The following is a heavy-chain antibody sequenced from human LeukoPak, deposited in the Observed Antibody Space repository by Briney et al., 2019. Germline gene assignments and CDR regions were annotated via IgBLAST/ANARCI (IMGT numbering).Heavy chain of an antibody. D-gene: IGHD3-22*01. CDR3: AVGGSSGYSWFDP. J-gene: IGHJ5*02. CDR1: SGSISTSNYY. Sequence: SETLSLTCTVSSGSISTSNYYWGWVRQPPGKALEWIGNIFYSGSTYYSPSLKSRVTISLDTSRNQFSLKLSSVTAADTAVYYCAVGGSSGYSWFDPWGQGTLVTVSS. V-gene: IGHV4-39*07. CDR2: IFYSGST.